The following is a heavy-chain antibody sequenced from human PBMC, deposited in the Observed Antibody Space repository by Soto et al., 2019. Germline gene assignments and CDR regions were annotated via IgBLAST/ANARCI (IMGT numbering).Heavy chain of an antibody. CDR1: GDSIINYY. J-gene: IGHJ4*02. CDR3: AGPDLRERDYADLDC. V-gene: IGHV4-59*08. CDR2: IYYTGST. D-gene: IGHD2-2*01. Sequence: PSETLSLTCTVSGDSIINYYWSWMRQPPGKGLEYIGYIYYTGSTNYNPSLKSRVSMPVDTSKNQVSLKLTSVTAADTAVYYCAGPDLRERDYADLDCWRQGTQVSVSS.